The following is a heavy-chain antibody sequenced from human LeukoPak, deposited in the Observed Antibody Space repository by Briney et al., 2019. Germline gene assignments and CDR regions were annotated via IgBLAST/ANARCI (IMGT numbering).Heavy chain of an antibody. D-gene: IGHD3-22*01. CDR1: GFTFSVYG. J-gene: IGHJ4*02. CDR3: ARDKPYYYDSSGYYWSYFDY. Sequence: PGGSLRLSCAASGFTFSVYGMHWVRQGPGKGLEWVALISHDGGNKNYTDSVKGRFTISRDNSKNTLYLQMNSLRAEDTAVYYCARDKPYYYDSSGYYWSYFDYWGQGTLVTVSS. CDR2: ISHDGGNK. V-gene: IGHV3-30*03.